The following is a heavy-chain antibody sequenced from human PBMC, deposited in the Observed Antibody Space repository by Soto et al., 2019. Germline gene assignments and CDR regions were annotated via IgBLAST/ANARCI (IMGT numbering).Heavy chain of an antibody. J-gene: IGHJ6*02. D-gene: IGHD6-13*01. CDR2: ISAYNGNT. CDR3: AREDSSSWSTYYYYYYGMDV. V-gene: IGHV1-18*04. CDR1: GYTFTSYG. Sequence: QVQLVQSGAEVKKPGASVKVSCKASGYTFTSYGISWVRQAPGQGLEWMGWISAYNGNTNYAQKLQGRVTMTTDTSTSTAYMELRSLRSDDTAVYYCAREDSSSWSTYYYYYYGMDVWGQGPTVTVSS.